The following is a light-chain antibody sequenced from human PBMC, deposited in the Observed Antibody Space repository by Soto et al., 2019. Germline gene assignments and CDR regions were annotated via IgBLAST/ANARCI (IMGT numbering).Light chain of an antibody. V-gene: IGKV1-5*01. CDR3: QQYNSYSWT. CDR1: QNIGRW. CDR2: HAS. J-gene: IGKJ1*01. Sequence: DIHMTDSPSTLSASIVYRVTISFRAIQNIGRWLAWYQQKPGTAPNLLIYHASNLRGGVPSRFSGGGSGTEFTLTISSLQPDDIATYSCQQYNSYSWTFGQGTKVDIK.